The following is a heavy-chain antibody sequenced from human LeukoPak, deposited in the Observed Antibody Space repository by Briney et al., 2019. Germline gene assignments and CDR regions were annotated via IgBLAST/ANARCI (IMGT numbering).Heavy chain of an antibody. J-gene: IGHJ4*02. CDR2: ISSSSSTI. CDR3: ARERASSTSDYVDY. V-gene: IGHV3-48*01. Sequence: GGSLRLSCAASGFTFSSYAMSWVRQAPGKGLEWVSYISSSSSTIYYADSVKGRFTISRDNAKNSLYLQMNSLRAEDTAVYYCARERASSTSDYVDYWGQGTLVTVSS. D-gene: IGHD2-2*01. CDR1: GFTFSSYA.